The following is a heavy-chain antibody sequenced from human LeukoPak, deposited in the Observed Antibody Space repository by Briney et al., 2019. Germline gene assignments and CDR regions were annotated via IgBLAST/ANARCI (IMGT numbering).Heavy chain of an antibody. V-gene: IGHV3-53*01. D-gene: IGHD4-17*01. CDR2: IYSGGST. CDR3: ARLPTVTSSLGY. J-gene: IGHJ4*02. CDR1: GFTFSTYV. Sequence: GGSLRLSCADSGFTFSTYVMSWVRQAPGKGLEWVSVIYSGGSTYYADSVKGRFTISRDNSKNTLYLQMNSLRAEDTAVYYCARLPTVTSSLGYWGQGTLVTVSS.